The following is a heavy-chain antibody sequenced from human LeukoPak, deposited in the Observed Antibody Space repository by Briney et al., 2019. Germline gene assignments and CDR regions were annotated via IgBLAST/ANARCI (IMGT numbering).Heavy chain of an antibody. CDR3: ARRVYYDSSGYPLDY. CDR1: GFTFSSYS. D-gene: IGHD3-22*01. CDR2: ISSSSSTI. J-gene: IGHJ4*02. Sequence: GGSLRLSCAASGFTFSSYSMNWVRQAPGKGLEWVSYISSSSSTIYYADSVKGRFTIPRDNAKNSLYLQMNSLRAEDTAVYYCARRVYYDSSGYPLDYWGQGTLVTVSS. V-gene: IGHV3-48*01.